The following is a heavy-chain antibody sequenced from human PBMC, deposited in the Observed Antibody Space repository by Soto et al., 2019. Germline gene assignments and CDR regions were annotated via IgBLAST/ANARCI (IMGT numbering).Heavy chain of an antibody. J-gene: IGHJ5*02. CDR3: ARDMYRSDYCVKWFEP. D-gene: IGHD6-19*01. V-gene: IGHV3-30-3*01. CDR1: GFSFSSYA. Sequence: QVRLVESGGGVVQPGRSLRLSCTASGFSFSSYAMYWFRQPPGKGLEWVAVISHDGINKHYADSVKGRVTVSRDNSNHSLELQLNRVRGVDTAMYCCARDMYRSDYCVKWFEPGGQGTLVTVSS. CDR2: ISHDGINK.